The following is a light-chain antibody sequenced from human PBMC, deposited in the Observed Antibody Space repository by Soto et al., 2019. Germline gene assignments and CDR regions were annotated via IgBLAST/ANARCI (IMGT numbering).Light chain of an antibody. CDR3: QQCSSSPLT. CDR1: QSVRSSH. V-gene: IGKV3-20*01. Sequence: EIVLTQSPGTLSLSPGERATLSCRTSQSVRSSHLAWYQQKPGQAPRLLIYGASSRATGIPDRFSGSGSGTDFTLTISRLEPEDFAVYHCQQCSSSPLTFGGGTKVEIK. CDR2: GAS. J-gene: IGKJ4*01.